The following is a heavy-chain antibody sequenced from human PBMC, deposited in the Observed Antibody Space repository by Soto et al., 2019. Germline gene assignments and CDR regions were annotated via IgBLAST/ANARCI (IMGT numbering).Heavy chain of an antibody. CDR2: ISPYDDNT. CDR1: GYTFTNYG. V-gene: IGHV1-18*01. D-gene: IGHD6-13*01. Sequence: QVQLVQSEAAVKKPGASVKVSCKASGYTFTNYGLSWVRQAPGQGLEWMAWISPYDDNTHYAQKLQGRITVTTDTSTSTAYIELRSLRSDDTAVYFCARDDRAAASGTTYYFDYWGQGTLVTVSS. J-gene: IGHJ4*02. CDR3: ARDDRAAASGTTYYFDY.